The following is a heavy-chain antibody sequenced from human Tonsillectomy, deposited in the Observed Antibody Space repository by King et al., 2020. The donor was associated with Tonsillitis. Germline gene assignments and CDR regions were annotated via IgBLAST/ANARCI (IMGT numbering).Heavy chain of an antibody. D-gene: IGHD6-6*01. V-gene: IGHV3-11*01. CDR2: ISSSGSTI. J-gene: IGHJ4*02. CDR1: GFTFSDYY. Sequence: VQLVESGGGLVKPGGSLRLSCAASGFTFSDYYMSWIRQAPGKGLEWLAYISSSGSTIYYVDSVKGRFTISRDNAKNSLFLQMNSLRTEDTAGYCCVRDAGAVPLDCWGQGTLVTVSS. CDR3: VRDAGAVPLDC.